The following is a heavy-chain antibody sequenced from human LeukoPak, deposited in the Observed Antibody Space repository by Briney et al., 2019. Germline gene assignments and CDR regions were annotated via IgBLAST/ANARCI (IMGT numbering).Heavy chain of an antibody. Sequence: PGGSLRLSCAASGFTFSSYSMNWVRQAPGKGLEWVSYISSSSSTIYYADSVKGRFAISRGNAKNSLYLQMNSLRAEDTAVYYCARALTYYYGSGSGYWGQGTLVTVSS. CDR2: ISSSSSTI. D-gene: IGHD3-10*01. CDR1: GFTFSSYS. CDR3: ARALTYYYGSGSGY. J-gene: IGHJ4*02. V-gene: IGHV3-48*01.